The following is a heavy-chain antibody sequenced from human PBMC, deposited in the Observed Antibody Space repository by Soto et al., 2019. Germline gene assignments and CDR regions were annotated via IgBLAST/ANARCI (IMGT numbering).Heavy chain of an antibody. CDR1: GFTFSNYA. V-gene: IGHV3-23*01. J-gene: IGHJ5*02. CDR3: AKGKLQDPSANWFEP. D-gene: IGHD1-26*01. CDR2: ISVSGGST. Sequence: GGSLRLSCAASGFTFSNYAVTWVRQAPGKGLEWVSTISVSGGSTYYADSVKGRFTISRDNSKNTLYLQMNSLRAEDTAVYYCAKGKLQDPSANWFEPWGQGTLVTVSS.